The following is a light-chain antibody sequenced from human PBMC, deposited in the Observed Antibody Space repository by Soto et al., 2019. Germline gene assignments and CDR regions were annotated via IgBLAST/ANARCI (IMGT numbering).Light chain of an antibody. CDR3: SSYSTTDTVLL. J-gene: IGLJ2*01. CDR1: TSDVGAENY. Sequence: QSALTQPASVSGSPGQSITISCTGTTSDVGAENYVSWYRQQPGKAPKLMIYEVSNRPSGVSHRFSGSKSGNTASLTISGLQAEDEGDYYCSSYSTTDTVLLFGGGTKVTVL. V-gene: IGLV2-14*01. CDR2: EVS.